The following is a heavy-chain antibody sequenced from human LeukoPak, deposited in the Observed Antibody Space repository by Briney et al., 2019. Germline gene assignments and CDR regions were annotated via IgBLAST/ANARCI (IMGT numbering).Heavy chain of an antibody. D-gene: IGHD3-9*01. CDR2: ISAYNGNT. CDR3: ARDFFDILTGYYNGPNLCLLD. V-gene: IGHV1-18*01. Sequence: ASVKVSCKASGYTFTSYGISWVRQAPGQGLEWMGWISAYNGNTNYAQKLQGRVTMTTDTSTSTAYMELRSLRSDDTAVYYCARDFFDILTGYYNGPNLCLLDWGQGTLVTVSS. CDR1: GYTFTSYG. J-gene: IGHJ4*02.